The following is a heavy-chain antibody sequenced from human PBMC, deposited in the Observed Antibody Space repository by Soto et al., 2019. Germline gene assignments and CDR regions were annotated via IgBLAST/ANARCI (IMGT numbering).Heavy chain of an antibody. J-gene: IGHJ3*01. CDR1: GFSFSTSI. CDR2: ISSTSTNI. CDR3: ARGIASTSIVSFDV. Sequence: EVLLVESGGGLVKPGGSLRLSCVASGFSFSTSIMHWVRQAPGKGLEWIATISSTSTNIYYAGSVKGRFSISRDNPKNSLFLQMNSLKAQDIAVYYCARGIASTSIVSFDVWGQGTMVTVS. V-gene: IGHV3-21*02. D-gene: IGHD2-21*01.